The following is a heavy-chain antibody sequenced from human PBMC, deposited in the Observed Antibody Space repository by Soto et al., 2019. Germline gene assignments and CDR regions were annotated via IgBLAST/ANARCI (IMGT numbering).Heavy chain of an antibody. CDR2: IKHSGST. J-gene: IGHJ4*02. Sequence: QVQLQQWGAGLLKPSETLSLTCAVYGGSFSGYYWSWIRQPPGKGLEWIGEIKHSGSTNYNPSLKSRVTISVDTSKNQFSLKLSSVTAADTAVYYGARTYSSSWSPFDYWGQGTLVTVSS. D-gene: IGHD6-13*01. V-gene: IGHV4-34*01. CDR3: ARTYSSSWSPFDY. CDR1: GGSFSGYY.